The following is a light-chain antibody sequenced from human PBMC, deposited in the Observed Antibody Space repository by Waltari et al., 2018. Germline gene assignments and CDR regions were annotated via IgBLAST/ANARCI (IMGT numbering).Light chain of an antibody. CDR3: EQYSNWPGT. V-gene: IGKV3-15*01. CDR1: QSIAGN. CDR2: CAS. J-gene: IGKJ2*02. Sequence: EIVMTQSPATLSVSPGERATISCRASQSIAGNLAWYQQKPGQPPRLLIYCASTRASGFPARFSGSGSGTEFTLTISSLQSEDFAVYYCEQYSNWPGTFGQGTKLEI.